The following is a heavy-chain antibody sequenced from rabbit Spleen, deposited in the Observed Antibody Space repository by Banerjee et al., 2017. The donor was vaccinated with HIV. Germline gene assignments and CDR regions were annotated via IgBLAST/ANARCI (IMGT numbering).Heavy chain of an antibody. D-gene: IGHD8-1*01. CDR2: IDSGSSGFT. J-gene: IGHJ6*01. V-gene: IGHV1S40*01. CDR1: GFSFSSTDY. CDR3: ARDSGTSFSSYGMDL. Sequence: QSLEESGGDLVKPEGSLTLTCTASGFSFSSTDYMCWVRQAPGKGPEWIACIDSGSSGFTYFANWAKGRFTISKTSSTTVTLQMTSLTAADTATYFCARDSGTSFSSYGMDLWGQGTLVTVS.